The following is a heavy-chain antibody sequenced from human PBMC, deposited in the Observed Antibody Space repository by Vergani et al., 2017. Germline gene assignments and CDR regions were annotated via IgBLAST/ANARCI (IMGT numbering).Heavy chain of an antibody. D-gene: IGHD6-6*01. CDR3: ARDYGSSSGYYYYYGMDV. J-gene: IGHJ6*02. CDR1: GYTFTSYG. V-gene: IGHV1-18*01. CDR2: ISAYNGNT. Sequence: VQLLESGAEVKKPGASVKVSCKASGYTFTSYGISWVRQAPGQGLEWMGWISAYNGNTNYAQKLQGRVTMTTDTSTSTAYMELRSLRSDDTAVYYCARDYGSSSGYYYYYGMDVWGQGTTVTVSS.